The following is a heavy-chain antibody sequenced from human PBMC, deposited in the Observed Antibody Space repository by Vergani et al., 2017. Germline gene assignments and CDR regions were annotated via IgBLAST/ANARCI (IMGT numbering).Heavy chain of an antibody. Sequence: EVQLVESGGGLVKPGGSLRLSCAASGFTFSSYSMNWVRQAPGKGLEWVSSISSSSSYIYYADSVKGRFTISRDNAKNSLYLQMNSLRAEDTAVYYCVRGIFGFGEQTYDAFDIWGQGTMVTVSS. CDR1: GFTFSSYS. CDR2: ISSSSSYI. V-gene: IGHV3-21*01. CDR3: VRGIFGFGEQTYDAFDI. D-gene: IGHD3-10*01. J-gene: IGHJ3*02.